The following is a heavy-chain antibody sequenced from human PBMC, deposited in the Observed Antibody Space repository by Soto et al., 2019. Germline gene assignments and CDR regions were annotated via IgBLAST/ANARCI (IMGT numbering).Heavy chain of an antibody. D-gene: IGHD3-10*01. CDR3: ARHLGNEAYGSGSFRFVY. V-gene: IGHV4-39*01. CDR2: IYYSGST. Sequence: SETLSLTCTVSGGSISSSSYYWGWIRQPPGKGLEWIGSIYYSGSTYCNPSLKSRVTISVDTSKNQFSLKLSSVTAADTAVYYCARHLGNEAYGSGSFRFVYWGQGTLVTVSS. CDR1: GGSISSSSYY. J-gene: IGHJ4*02.